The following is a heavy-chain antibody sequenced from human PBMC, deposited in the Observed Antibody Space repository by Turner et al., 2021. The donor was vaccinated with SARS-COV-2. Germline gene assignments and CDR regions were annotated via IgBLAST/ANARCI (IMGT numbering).Heavy chain of an antibody. Sequence: EVHLVESGGGLVQPGGSLRLYCVASGFTFSTYSMNWVRQAPGKGLEWVSYIDSSSSTIYYADSVKGRFTISRDNAKNSLYLQMNSLRADDTAVYYCASPFDYWGQGTLVTVSS. CDR2: IDSSSSTI. CDR1: GFTFSTYS. J-gene: IGHJ4*02. V-gene: IGHV3-48*01. CDR3: ASPFDY.